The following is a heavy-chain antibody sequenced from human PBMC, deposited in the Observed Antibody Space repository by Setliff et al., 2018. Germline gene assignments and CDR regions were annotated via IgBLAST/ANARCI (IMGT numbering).Heavy chain of an antibody. CDR3: ARAVLVVDAEDY. V-gene: IGHV4-38-2*02. D-gene: IGHD3-22*01. CDR1: GYSISSGYY. Sequence: SETLSLTCTVPGYSISSGYYWGWIRQPPGKGLEWIGSIYHSGSTYYNPSLKSRVTISVDTSKNQFSLKLSSVTAADTAGYYCARAVLVVDAEDYWGQGTLVTVSS. CDR2: IYHSGST. J-gene: IGHJ4*02.